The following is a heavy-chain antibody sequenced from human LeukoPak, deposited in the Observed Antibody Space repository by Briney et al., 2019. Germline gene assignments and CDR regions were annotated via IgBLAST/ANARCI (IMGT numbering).Heavy chain of an antibody. CDR3: ARGRKVWFGDRYFDY. CDR1: GGSFSGYY. Sequence: SETLSLTCAVYGGSFSGYYWSWIRQPPGKGLEGIGEINHSGSTKYNPSLTSRVTISVDTSKNQFSLKLSSVTAADTAVYYCARGRKVWFGDRYFDYWGQGTLVTVSS. J-gene: IGHJ4*02. V-gene: IGHV4-34*01. D-gene: IGHD3-10*01. CDR2: INHSGST.